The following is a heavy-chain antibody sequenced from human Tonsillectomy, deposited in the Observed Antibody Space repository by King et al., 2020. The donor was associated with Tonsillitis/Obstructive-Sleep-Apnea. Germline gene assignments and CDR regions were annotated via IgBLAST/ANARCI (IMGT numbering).Heavy chain of an antibody. Sequence: VQLVESGGGLVQPGGSLRLSCAASGFTFSSYEMNWVRQAPGKGLEWVSYISSSGSTIYYADSVKGRFTISRDNAKNSLYLQMNSMRAEDTAVYYCARHRGYYYDSSGYGYYYYYGMDVWGQGTTVTVSS. J-gene: IGHJ6*02. CDR3: ARHRGYYYDSSGYGYYYYYGMDV. V-gene: IGHV3-48*03. CDR2: ISSSGSTI. D-gene: IGHD3-22*01. CDR1: GFTFSSYE.